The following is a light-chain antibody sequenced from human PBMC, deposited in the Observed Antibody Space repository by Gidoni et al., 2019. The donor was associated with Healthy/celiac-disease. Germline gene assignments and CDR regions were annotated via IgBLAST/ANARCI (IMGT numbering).Light chain of an antibody. CDR1: QSISSY. CDR2: AAS. J-gene: IGKJ4*01. Sequence: DIQMTQSPCSLSASVGDRVTITCRASQSISSYLNWYQQKPGKAPKLLIYAASSLQSGVPSRFSGSGSGTDFTLTISSLQPEDFATYYCQQSYSTTFGGGTKVEIK. CDR3: QQSYSTT. V-gene: IGKV1-39*01.